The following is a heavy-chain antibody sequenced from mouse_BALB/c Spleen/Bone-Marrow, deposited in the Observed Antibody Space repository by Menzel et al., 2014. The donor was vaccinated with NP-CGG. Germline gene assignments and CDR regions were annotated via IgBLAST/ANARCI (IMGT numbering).Heavy chain of an antibody. CDR1: GLSLTDYG. D-gene: IGHD1-1*01. CDR2: IWSGGNT. Sequence: VHLVESGPGLVQPSQSLSITCTVSGLSLTDYGVHWVRQSPGKGLEWLGVIWSGGNTDYNAAFISRLSISKDNSKSQVFFKMNGLQANDTAIYYCARKSYYYGKGAMDYWGQGTSVTVSS. V-gene: IGHV2-2*02. J-gene: IGHJ4*01. CDR3: ARKSYYYGKGAMDY.